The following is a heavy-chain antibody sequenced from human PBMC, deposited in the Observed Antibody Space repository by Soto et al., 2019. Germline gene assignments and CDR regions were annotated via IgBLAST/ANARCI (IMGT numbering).Heavy chain of an antibody. CDR2: IYYSGDT. V-gene: IGHV4-34*01. CDR3: ARNQPQRYCSGGTCRPAYGMDV. D-gene: IGHD2-15*01. J-gene: IGHJ6*02. Sequence: PSETLSLTSAVYGGSFSGYYWSWIRQPPGKGLEWIGIIYYSGDTYYNPSLAGRLTMSVDTSNQFSLTLRSVTAADTALYYCARNQPQRYCSGGTCRPAYGMDVWGQGTTVTVSS. CDR1: GGSFSGYY.